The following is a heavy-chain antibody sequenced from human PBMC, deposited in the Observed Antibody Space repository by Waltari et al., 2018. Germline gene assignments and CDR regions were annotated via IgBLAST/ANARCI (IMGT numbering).Heavy chain of an antibody. D-gene: IGHD3-10*01. Sequence: QVQLQESGPGLVKPSQTLSLPCTVPGGSISSGGYSWTWIRQHPGKGLEWIGYIYYSGSTYYNPSLKSRVTISVDTSKNQFSLKLSSVTAADTAVYYCAGGMVRGVCDYWGQGTLVTVSS. V-gene: IGHV4-31*03. J-gene: IGHJ4*02. CDR3: AGGMVRGVCDY. CDR1: GGSISSGGYS. CDR2: IYYSGST.